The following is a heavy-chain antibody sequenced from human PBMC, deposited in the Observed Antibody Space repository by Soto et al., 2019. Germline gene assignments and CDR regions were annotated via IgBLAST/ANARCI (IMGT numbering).Heavy chain of an antibody. D-gene: IGHD4-17*01. V-gene: IGHV3-23*01. CDR3: AKDLVYGDVLYYFDY. Sequence: GGSLRLSCAASGFTFSSYAMSWVRQAPGKGLEWVSAISGSGGSTYYADSVKGRFTISRDNSKNTLYLQMNSLRAEDTAVYYCAKDLVYGDVLYYFDYWGQGTLVTVSS. CDR1: GFTFSSYA. CDR2: ISGSGGST. J-gene: IGHJ4*02.